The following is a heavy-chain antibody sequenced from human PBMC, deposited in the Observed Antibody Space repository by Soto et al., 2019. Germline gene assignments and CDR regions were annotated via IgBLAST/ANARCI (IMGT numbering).Heavy chain of an antibody. J-gene: IGHJ6*02. V-gene: IGHV3-21*01. CDR1: GFTFSSYS. CDR3: ARENYTPYYYYGMDV. CDR2: ISSSSSYI. D-gene: IGHD3-10*01. Sequence: PGGSLRLSCAASGFTFSSYSMNWVRQAPGKGLEWVSSISSSSSYIYYADSVKGRFTISRDNAKNSLYLQMNSLRAEDTAVYYCARENYTPYYYYGMDVWGQGTTVPVSS.